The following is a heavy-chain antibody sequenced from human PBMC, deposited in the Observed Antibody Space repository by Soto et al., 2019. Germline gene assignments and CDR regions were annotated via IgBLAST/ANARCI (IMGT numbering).Heavy chain of an antibody. CDR2: INPKSGGT. J-gene: IGHJ3*02. CDR1: GYMFTGYY. Sequence: ASVKVSCKASGYMFTGYYIHWVRQAPGQGLEWMGWINPKSGGTKYVEKFQGRVSMTGDTSITTAYMELSSLRSDDTAVYYCATDRVAFDMWGQGTKVTVSS. V-gene: IGHV1-2*02. D-gene: IGHD3-22*01. CDR3: ATDRVAFDM.